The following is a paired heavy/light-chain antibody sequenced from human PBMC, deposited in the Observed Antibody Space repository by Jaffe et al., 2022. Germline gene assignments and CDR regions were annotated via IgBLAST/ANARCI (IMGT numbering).Light chain of an antibody. CDR3: VLYMGSGIWV. V-gene: IGLV8-61*01. CDR1: SGSVSTSYY. CDR2: STN. Sequence: QTVVTQEPSFSVSPGGTVTLTCGLSSGSVSTSYYPSWYQQTPGQAPRTLIHSTNTRSSGVPDRFSGSIFGNKAALTITGAQADDESDYYCVLYMGSGIWVFGGGTKLTVL. J-gene: IGLJ3*02.
Heavy chain of an antibody. Sequence: QVQLVQSGAEVKKPGSSVKVSCKASGDTFSSYAISWVRQAPGQGLEWMGGIIPIFGTAKYAQKFQGRVTITTDESTSTAYMELSSLRSEDTAVYYCAKGAGWGCSSASCYGWFDTWGHGTLVTVSS. CDR1: GDTFSSYA. CDR3: AKGAGWGCSSASCYGWFDT. CDR2: IIPIFGTA. J-gene: IGHJ5*01. V-gene: IGHV1-69*05. D-gene: IGHD2-2*01.